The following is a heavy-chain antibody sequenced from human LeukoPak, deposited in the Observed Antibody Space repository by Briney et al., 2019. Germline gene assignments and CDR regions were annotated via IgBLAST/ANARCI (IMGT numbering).Heavy chain of an antibody. CDR3: ARDLHSLQYYDFWSGSENKYYFDY. D-gene: IGHD3-3*01. CDR2: ISAYNGNT. Sequence: ASVKVSCKASGYTFTSYGISWVRQAPGQGLEWMGWISAYNGNTNYAQKLQGRVTMTTDTSTSTAYMELRSLRSDDTAVYYCARDLHSLQYYDFWSGSENKYYFDYWGQGTLVTVSS. J-gene: IGHJ4*02. V-gene: IGHV1-18*01. CDR1: GYTFTSYG.